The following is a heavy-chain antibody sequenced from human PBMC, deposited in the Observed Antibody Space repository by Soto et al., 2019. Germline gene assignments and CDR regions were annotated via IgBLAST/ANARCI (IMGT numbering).Heavy chain of an antibody. CDR3: ARSGADDAFDI. J-gene: IGHJ3*02. CDR2: MNPNSGNT. V-gene: IGHV1-8*01. CDR1: GDTFTEYY. Sequence: ASVKVSCKASGDTFTEYYIHWVRQAPGQGLEWMGTMNPNSGNTGYAQKFQGRVTMTRNTSISTAYMELSSLRSEDTAVYYCARSGADDAFDIWGQGTMVTVSS. D-gene: IGHD3-10*01.